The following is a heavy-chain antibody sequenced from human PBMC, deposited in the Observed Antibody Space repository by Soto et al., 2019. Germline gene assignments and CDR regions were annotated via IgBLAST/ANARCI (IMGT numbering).Heavy chain of an antibody. D-gene: IGHD3-3*01. V-gene: IGHV4-30-4*01. CDR1: GGSISSGDYY. CDR3: ARDSDFYYFDY. J-gene: IGHJ4*02. Sequence: SETLSLTCTVSGGSISSGDYYWSWIRQPPGKGLEWIGYIYYSGSTYYNPSLKSRVTISVDTSKNQFSLKLSSVTAADTAVYYCARDSDFYYFDYWGQGTLVTVSS. CDR2: IYYSGST.